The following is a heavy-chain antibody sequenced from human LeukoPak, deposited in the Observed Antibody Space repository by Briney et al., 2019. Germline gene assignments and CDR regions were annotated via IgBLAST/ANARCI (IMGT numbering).Heavy chain of an antibody. CDR1: GSSISGGGYS. J-gene: IGHJ4*02. D-gene: IGHD6-13*01. CDR3: AFSSSWYGDVFDY. Sequence: PSQTLSLTCAVSGSSISGGGYSWSWIRQPPGKGLEWIGYIYHSGSTYYNPSLRSRVTISVDTSKNQFSLKLSSVTAAATVVYYCAFSSSWYGDVFDYWGQGTLVTVSS. V-gene: IGHV4-30-2*05. CDR2: IYHSGST.